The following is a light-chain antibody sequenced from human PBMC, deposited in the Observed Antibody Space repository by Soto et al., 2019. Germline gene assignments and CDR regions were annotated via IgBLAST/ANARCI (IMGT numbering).Light chain of an antibody. CDR1: SSDVGGYNY. CDR3: CSYAGSPRYV. Sequence: QSALTQPRSVSGSPGQSVTISCTGTSSDVGGYNYVSWYQQHPGKAHKVMIYDVSERPSGVPDRVSGSKSGNTASLTISGLQAEDEDDYYCCSYAGSPRYVFGTGTKVTVL. V-gene: IGLV2-11*01. J-gene: IGLJ1*01. CDR2: DVS.